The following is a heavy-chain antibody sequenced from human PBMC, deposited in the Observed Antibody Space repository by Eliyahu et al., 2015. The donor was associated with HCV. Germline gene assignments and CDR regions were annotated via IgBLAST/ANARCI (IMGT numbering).Heavy chain of an antibody. CDR3: ARCGVQLERRNYYYYMDV. V-gene: IGHV3-11*06. Sequence: QVQLVESGGGLVKPGGSLRLSCAASGFTFSDXYRSWIRQAPGKGLGWVSYISSSSSYTNYADSVKGRFTISRDNAKNSLYLQMNSLRAEDTAVYYCARCGVQLERRNYYYYMDVWGKGTTVTVSS. CDR1: GFTFSDXY. J-gene: IGHJ6*03. D-gene: IGHD1-1*01. CDR2: ISSSSSYT.